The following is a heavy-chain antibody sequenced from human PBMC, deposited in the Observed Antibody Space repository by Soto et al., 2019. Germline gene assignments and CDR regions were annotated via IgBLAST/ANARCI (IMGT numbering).Heavy chain of an antibody. J-gene: IGHJ3*02. V-gene: IGHV1-2*02. Sequence: QLHLVQSGAVVKKPGASVTVSCSASGYPVTAYYMHWVRQAPGRGLEWMGGINPATGAAKYTQTFQGRVTMTRDTSTSTVFMELRGRTSDATAVFYGARGGGVGVAGSAAFDMWGQGTLVTVSS. CDR3: ARGGGVGVAGSAAFDM. CDR1: GYPVTAYY. CDR2: INPATGAA. D-gene: IGHD3-3*01.